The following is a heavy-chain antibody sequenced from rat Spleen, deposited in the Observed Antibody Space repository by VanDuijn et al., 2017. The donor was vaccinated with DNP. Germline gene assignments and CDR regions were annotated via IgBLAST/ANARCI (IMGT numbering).Heavy chain of an antibody. CDR1: GYSITSNY. D-gene: IGHD1-7*01. CDR3: ARWTRYFDY. J-gene: IGHJ2*01. CDR2: ISYSGGT. V-gene: IGHV3-1*01. Sequence: EVQLQESGPGLVKPSQSLYLTCSVTGYSITSNYWGWIRKFPGNKLEYIGHISYSGGTNYNPSLKSRISITRDTSKNHFFLHLNSVTTEDTATYYYARWTRYFDYWGQGVMVTVSS.